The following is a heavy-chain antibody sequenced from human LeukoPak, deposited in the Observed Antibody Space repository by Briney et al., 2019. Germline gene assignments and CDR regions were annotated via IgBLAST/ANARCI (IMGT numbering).Heavy chain of an antibody. J-gene: IGHJ4*02. V-gene: IGHV3-11*01. CDR3: SRDPRHNDY. Sequence: GGSLRLSCAASGFTFSDYYMSWMRQAPGKGLEWVSYISSSGSTIYYADSVKGRFTISRDNAKNSLYLHMNSLTVEDTAVYYCSRDPRHNDYWGQGTLVTVSS. CDR1: GFTFSDYY. CDR2: ISSSGSTI.